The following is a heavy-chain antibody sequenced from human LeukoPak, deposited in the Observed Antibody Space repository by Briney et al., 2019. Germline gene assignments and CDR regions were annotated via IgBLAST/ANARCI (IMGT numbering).Heavy chain of an antibody. CDR3: AREREESGAWYERPHFDY. J-gene: IGHJ4*02. CDR1: GGSFSGYY. CDR2: INHSGST. Sequence: PSETLSLTCAGYGGSFSGYYLAWIRQSPGKGLEWIGQINHSGSTNYNPSLKSRVTISVDTSKKQFSLKVNSVTAADTAVYYCAREREESGAWYERPHFDYWGQGALVTVSS. D-gene: IGHD6-19*01. V-gene: IGHV4-34*01.